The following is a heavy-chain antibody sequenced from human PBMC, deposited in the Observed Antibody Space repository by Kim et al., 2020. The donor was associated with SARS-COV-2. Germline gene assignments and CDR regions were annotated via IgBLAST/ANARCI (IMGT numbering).Heavy chain of an antibody. J-gene: IGHJ6*02. D-gene: IGHD2-2*01. CDR2: GST. CDR3: ARMPYGMDV. Sequence: GSTYYADSVKVRFTISRDNSKNTLYLQMNSLRAEDTAVYYCARMPYGMDVWGQGTTVTVSS. V-gene: IGHV3-66*01.